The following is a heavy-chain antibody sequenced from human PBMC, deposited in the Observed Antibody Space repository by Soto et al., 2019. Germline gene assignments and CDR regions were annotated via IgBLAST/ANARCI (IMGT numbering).Heavy chain of an antibody. CDR2: MNPNSGNT. V-gene: IGHV1-8*01. CDR3: ASVTLGYCSSTSCPPNDDAFDI. D-gene: IGHD2-2*01. CDR1: GYTFTSYD. Sequence: QVQLVQSGAEVKKPGASVKVSCKASGYTFTSYDINWERQATGQGLEWMGWMNPNSGNTGYAQKFQGRVTMTRNTSISTAYMELSSLRSEDTAVYYCASVTLGYCSSTSCPPNDDAFDIWGQGTMVTVSS. J-gene: IGHJ3*02.